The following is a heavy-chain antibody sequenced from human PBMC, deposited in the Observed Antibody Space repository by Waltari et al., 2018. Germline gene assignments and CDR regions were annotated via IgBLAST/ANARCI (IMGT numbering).Heavy chain of an antibody. CDR1: GYSISSGYY. D-gene: IGHD2-15*01. CDR2: IYHSGST. V-gene: IGHV4-38-2*01. Sequence: QVQLQESGPGLVTPSETLSITCAVAGYSISSGYYWGWIRQPPGKGLEWIGIIYHSGSTYYNPSLKSRVTISVDTSKNQFSLKLSSVTAADTAVYYCARVDDIVVVVAATEGWFDPWGQGTLVTVSS. CDR3: ARVDDIVVVVAATEGWFDP. J-gene: IGHJ5*02.